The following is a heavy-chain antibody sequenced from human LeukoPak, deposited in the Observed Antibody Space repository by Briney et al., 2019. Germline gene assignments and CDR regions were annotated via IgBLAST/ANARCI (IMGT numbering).Heavy chain of an antibody. D-gene: IGHD3-22*01. CDR2: IYSGGST. CDR1: GFSVSSNY. J-gene: IGHJ5*02. CDR3: ARDLGQYYDTSDNWFDP. V-gene: IGHV3-66*01. Sequence: GGSLRLSCAASGFSVSSNYMSWVRQAPGKGLEWVSLIYSGGSTNYADSVKGRFTISRDSSKNTLFLQMNSLRAEDTAVYYCARDLGQYYDTSDNWFDPWGQGTLVTVSS.